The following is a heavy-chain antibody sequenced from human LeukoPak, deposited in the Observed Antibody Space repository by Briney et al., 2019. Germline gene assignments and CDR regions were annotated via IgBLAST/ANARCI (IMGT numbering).Heavy chain of an antibody. Sequence: GSLRLSCAASGFTFSSYAMSWVRQAPGKGLEWIGEINHSGSTNYNPSLKSRVTISVDTSKNQFSLKLSSVTAADTAVYYCARASWSYPFDYWGQGTLVTVSS. CDR1: GFTFSSYA. CDR3: ARASWSYPFDY. V-gene: IGHV4-34*01. D-gene: IGHD1-26*01. J-gene: IGHJ4*02. CDR2: INHSGST.